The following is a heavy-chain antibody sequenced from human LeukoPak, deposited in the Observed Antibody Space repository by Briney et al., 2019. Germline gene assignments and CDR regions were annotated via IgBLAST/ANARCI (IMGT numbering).Heavy chain of an antibody. J-gene: IGHJ4*02. V-gene: IGHV4-59*08. CDR3: ARHLRSFPDC. Sequence: SETLSLTCTFSGDXIRSYYCSWIRQPPGKGLEWLGYIYYSGTTNYNPSLKSRLTMSLDTSKKQLSLRLTSVTAADTAVYYCARHLRSFPDCWGQGTLVTVSS. D-gene: IGHD3-3*02. CDR1: GDXIRSYY. CDR2: IYYSGTT.